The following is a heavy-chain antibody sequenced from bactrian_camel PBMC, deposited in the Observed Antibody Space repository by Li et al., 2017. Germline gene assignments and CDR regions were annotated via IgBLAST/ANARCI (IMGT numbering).Heavy chain of an antibody. CDR2: INSGGDT. Sequence: DVQLVESGGGSVQSGGSLRLNCTSPGLTFDDQDMAWYRQAPGNECELVSTINSGGDTYYTDSVKGRFTISRDNSKNTLYLQMDNLKIEDTARYYCAQYTGVRGVLYHPRSQGTQVTVS. J-gene: IGHJ4*01. D-gene: IGHD2*01. CDR1: GLTFDDQD. V-gene: IGHV3-1*01.